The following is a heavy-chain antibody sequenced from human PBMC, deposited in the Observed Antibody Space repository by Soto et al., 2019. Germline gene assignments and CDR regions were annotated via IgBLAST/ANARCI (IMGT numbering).Heavy chain of an antibody. CDR3: ASDSPKSWLRPYYYYGMDV. CDR1: GFTFSDYY. J-gene: IGHJ6*02. Sequence: QVQLVESGGGLVKPGGSLRLSCAASGFTFSDYYMSWIRQAPGKGLEWVSYISSSSSYTNYEDSVKGRFTISRDNAKNSLYLQMNSLRAEDTAVYYCASDSPKSWLRPYYYYGMDVWGQGTTVTVSS. CDR2: ISSSSSYT. V-gene: IGHV3-11*05. D-gene: IGHD5-12*01.